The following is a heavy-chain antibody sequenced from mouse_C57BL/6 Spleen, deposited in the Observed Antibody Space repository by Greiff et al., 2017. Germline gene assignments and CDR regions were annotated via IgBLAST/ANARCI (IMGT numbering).Heavy chain of an antibody. CDR2: IDPENGDT. D-gene: IGHD2-3*01. Sequence: VQLKQSGAELVRPGASVKLSCTASGFTIKDDYMHWVKQRPEQGLEWIGWIDPENGDTEYASKFQGKATLTADTSSNTAYLQLSSLTSEDTAVYYCTRGDDGYFLYASDDWGQGTSVTVSS. V-gene: IGHV14-4*01. J-gene: IGHJ4*01. CDR3: TRGDDGYFLYASDD. CDR1: GFTIKDDY.